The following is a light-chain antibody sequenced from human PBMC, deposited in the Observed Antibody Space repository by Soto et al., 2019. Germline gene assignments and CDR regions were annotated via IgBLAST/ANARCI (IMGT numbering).Light chain of an antibody. CDR2: DAS. J-gene: IGKJ4*01. CDR1: QSVSRY. CDR3: QQRSNGLT. Sequence: EIVLTQSPATLSLSPGERATLSCRASQSVSRYLAWYQQKPGQAPRLLIYDASNRATGIPARFSGSGSGTDFTLTISSLEPEDSEVYYCQQRSNGLTFGGGTKVEIK. V-gene: IGKV3-11*01.